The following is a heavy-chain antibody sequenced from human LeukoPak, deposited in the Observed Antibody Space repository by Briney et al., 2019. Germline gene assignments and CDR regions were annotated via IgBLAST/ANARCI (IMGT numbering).Heavy chain of an antibody. CDR3: ATDPYYYDSSAHGSWFDP. V-gene: IGHV1-46*01. CDR1: GYTFTGYY. J-gene: IGHJ5*02. CDR2: INPSGGST. D-gene: IGHD3-22*01. Sequence: ASVKVSCKASGYTFTGYYMHWVRQAPGQGLEWMGIINPSGGSTSYAQRFQGRVTMTRDTSTSTVYMELSSLRSEDTAVYYCATDPYYYDSSAHGSWFDPWGQGTLVTVSS.